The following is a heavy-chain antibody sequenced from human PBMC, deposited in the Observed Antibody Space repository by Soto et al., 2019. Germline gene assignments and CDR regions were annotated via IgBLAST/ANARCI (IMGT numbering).Heavy chain of an antibody. D-gene: IGHD3-22*01. CDR1: GGTFSSYA. CDR3: ARPTRYYYDSSGQSAWFDP. CDR2: IIPIFGTA. V-gene: IGHV1-69*12. Sequence: QVQLVQSGAEVKKPGSSVKVSCKASGGTFSSYAISWVRQAPGRGLEWMGGIIPIFGTANYAQKFQGRVTITADESTSTAYMELSSLRSEDPAVYYCARPTRYYYDSSGQSAWFDPWGQGTLVTVSS. J-gene: IGHJ5*02.